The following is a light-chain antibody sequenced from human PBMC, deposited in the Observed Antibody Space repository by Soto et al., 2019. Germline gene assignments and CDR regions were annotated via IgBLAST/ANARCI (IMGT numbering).Light chain of an antibody. CDR3: QQIHSYSVT. V-gene: IGKV1-9*01. J-gene: IGKJ4*01. Sequence: DLQLTQSPAFLSTSVGDKVTITCRASQDISSHLAWYQQKPGKAPNLLVYSASTLQRGVPSRFSGSGSGTEFTLTISSLQPEHFASYFCQQIHSYSVTFGGGTKVEIE. CDR2: SAS. CDR1: QDISSH.